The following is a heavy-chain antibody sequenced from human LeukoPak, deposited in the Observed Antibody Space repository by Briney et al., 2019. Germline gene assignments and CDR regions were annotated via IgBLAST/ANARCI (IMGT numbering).Heavy chain of an antibody. CDR1: GYSFSVYW. V-gene: IGHV5-51*01. CDR3: ARRHGPTGTPGGDY. CDR2: IYPGDSDT. D-gene: IGHD1-1*01. Sequence: PGESLKISCSGSGYSFSVYWIGWVRRMPGKGLEWMGIIYPGDSDTRYSPSFQGQVTISADKSISTAYLQWNSLKASDTAMYYCARRHGPTGTPGGDYWGQGTLVTVSS. J-gene: IGHJ4*02.